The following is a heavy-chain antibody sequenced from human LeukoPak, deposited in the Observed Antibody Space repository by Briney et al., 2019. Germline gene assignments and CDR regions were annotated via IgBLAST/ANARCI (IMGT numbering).Heavy chain of an antibody. D-gene: IGHD6-13*01. V-gene: IGHV3-74*01. J-gene: IGHJ4*02. Sequence: GGSLRLSCAASGFTFSSYWMHWVRQAPGKGLVWVSAIRSDGSSTSYADSVKGRFTISRDNGKNTLYLQMNSLRAEDTAVYYCARSRYSSSWVDYWGQGTLVTVSS. CDR1: GFTFSSYW. CDR3: ARSRYSSSWVDY. CDR2: IRSDGSST.